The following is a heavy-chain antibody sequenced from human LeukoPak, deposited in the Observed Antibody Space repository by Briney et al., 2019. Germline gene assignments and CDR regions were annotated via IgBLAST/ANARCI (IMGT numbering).Heavy chain of an antibody. J-gene: IGHJ4*02. CDR2: ISSSSSYI. CDR1: GFTFSSYY. D-gene: IGHD1-26*01. V-gene: IGHV3-21*01. CDR3: ARAMGELLVDY. Sequence: GSLRLSCAASGFTFSSYYMNRVRQAPGKGPEWVSSISSSSSYIYYADSVKGRFTISRDNAKNSLYLQMNSLRAEDTAVYYCARAMGELLVDYWGQGTLVTVSS.